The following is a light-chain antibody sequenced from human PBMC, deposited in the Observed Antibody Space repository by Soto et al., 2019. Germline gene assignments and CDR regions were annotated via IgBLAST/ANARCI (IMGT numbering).Light chain of an antibody. CDR2: DAV. CDR3: QQNGRSPT. Sequence: EMVLSQSPDALSLSPGERVSLSCRARRPVVRQYIAWYHQKSGQARRLLLHDAVTRATGIPDRFSGSGSGSGTDFTLFISRLEPDDCGVYYCQQNGRSPTFGPGTKVDVK. V-gene: IGKV3-20*01. J-gene: IGKJ3*01. CDR1: RPVVRQY.